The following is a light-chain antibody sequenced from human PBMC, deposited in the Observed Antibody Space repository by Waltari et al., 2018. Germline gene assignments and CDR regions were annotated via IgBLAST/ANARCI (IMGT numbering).Light chain of an antibody. CDR3: MQGSHWLPGWT. CDR1: QTLVNSDGNTY. CDR2: KVS. J-gene: IGKJ1*01. V-gene: IGKV2-30*01. Sequence: DVVMTQSPRSLPVTLGQPASISCRSSQTLVNSDGNTYLNWFQQRPGQPPRRLIYKVSNRDSGVPDRFSGSGSGTDFTLEISRVEAEDVGVYYCMQGSHWLPGWTFGQGTKVEIK.